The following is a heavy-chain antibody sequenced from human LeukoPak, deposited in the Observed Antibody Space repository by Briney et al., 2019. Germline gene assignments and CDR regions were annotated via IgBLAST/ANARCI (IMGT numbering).Heavy chain of an antibody. CDR3: ARDQGPMYYDFWSGYPQTRQDAFDI. Sequence: PGGSLRLSCAASGFTFSSYSMNWVRQAPGKGLEWVSSISSSSSYIYYADSVKGRFTISRDNAKNSLYLQMNSLRAEDTAVYYCARDQGPMYYDFWSGYPQTRQDAFDIWGQGTMVTVSS. V-gene: IGHV3-21*01. CDR1: GFTFSSYS. CDR2: ISSSSSYI. D-gene: IGHD3-3*01. J-gene: IGHJ3*02.